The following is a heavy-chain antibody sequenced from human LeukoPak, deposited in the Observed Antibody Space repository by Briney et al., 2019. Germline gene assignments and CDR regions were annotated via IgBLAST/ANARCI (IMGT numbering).Heavy chain of an antibody. V-gene: IGHV3-21*01. CDR1: GFTFSSYS. J-gene: IGHJ4*02. Sequence: GGSLRLSCAASGFTFSSYSMNWVRQAPGKGLEWVSSISSSSSYIYYADSVKGRFTISRDNAKNSLYPQMNSLRAEDTAVYYCARDLIAAAVSFDYWGQGTLVTVSS. D-gene: IGHD6-13*01. CDR3: ARDLIAAAVSFDY. CDR2: ISSSSSYI.